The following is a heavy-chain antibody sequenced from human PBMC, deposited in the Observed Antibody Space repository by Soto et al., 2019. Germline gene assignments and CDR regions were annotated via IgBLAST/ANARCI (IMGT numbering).Heavy chain of an antibody. D-gene: IGHD6-19*01. J-gene: IGHJ4*02. V-gene: IGHV3-23*01. Sequence: GGSLRLSCAASGFTFSSYAMSWVRQAPGKGLEWVSAISGSGGSTYYADSVKGRFTISRDNSKNTLYLQMNSLRAEDTAVYYCAKDPPGLAAHRPEYSRGSYGYWGQGTLVTVSS. CDR3: AKDPPGLAAHRPEYSRGSYGY. CDR1: GFTFSSYA. CDR2: ISGSGGST.